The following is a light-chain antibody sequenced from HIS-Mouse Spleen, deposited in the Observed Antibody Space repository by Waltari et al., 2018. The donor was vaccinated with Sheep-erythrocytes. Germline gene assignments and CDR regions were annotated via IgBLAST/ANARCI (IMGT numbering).Light chain of an antibody. V-gene: IGLV3-1*01. CDR2: QDT. CDR3: QAWDSSIVV. J-gene: IGLJ2*01. Sequence: SSELTQPPSVSVSPGQTASITCSGEKLGDKYACCYQQKPGQSPVLVIYQDTKRPSGIPERFSGSNSGNTATLTISGTQAMDEADYYCQAWDSSIVVFGGGTKLTVL. CDR1: KLGDKY.